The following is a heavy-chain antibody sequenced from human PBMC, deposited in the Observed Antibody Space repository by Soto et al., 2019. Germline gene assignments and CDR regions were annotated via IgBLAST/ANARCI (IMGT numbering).Heavy chain of an antibody. D-gene: IGHD5-12*01. CDR3: AAGGGLPRYY. Sequence: PSETLSLTCAVSGGSISSGGYSWSWLRQPPGKGLEWIGYIYHSGSTYYNPSLKSRVTISVDRSKNQFSLKLSSVTAADTAVYYCAAGGGLPRYYWGQGTLVIVSS. J-gene: IGHJ4*02. CDR1: GGSISSGGYS. V-gene: IGHV4-30-2*01. CDR2: IYHSGST.